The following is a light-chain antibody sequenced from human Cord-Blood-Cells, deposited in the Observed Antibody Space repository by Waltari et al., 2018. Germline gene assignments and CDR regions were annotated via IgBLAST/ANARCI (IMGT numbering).Light chain of an antibody. Sequence: DIQMTQSPSSLSASVGDRVTITCRASQSISSYLNWYQQKPGKAPKLLIYAASSLQSGCPLRVSGSGSGTDFTLTISSLQPEDFATYYCQQSYSTPLTVGGGTKVEIK. V-gene: IGKV1-39*01. CDR2: AAS. CDR1: QSISSY. J-gene: IGKJ4*01. CDR3: QQSYSTPLT.